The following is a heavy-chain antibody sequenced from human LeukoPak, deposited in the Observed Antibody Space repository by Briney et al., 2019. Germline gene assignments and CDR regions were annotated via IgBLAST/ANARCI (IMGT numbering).Heavy chain of an antibody. CDR1: GGSISSSSYY. D-gene: IGHD6-19*01. Sequence: SETLSLTCTVSGGSISSSSYYWGWIRQPPGKGLEWIGSIYYSGSTYYNPSLKSRVTISVDTSKNQFSLKLSSVTAADTAVYYCARVFLYSSGLYFDYWGQGTLVTVSS. CDR2: IYYSGST. J-gene: IGHJ4*02. CDR3: ARVFLYSSGLYFDY. V-gene: IGHV4-39*07.